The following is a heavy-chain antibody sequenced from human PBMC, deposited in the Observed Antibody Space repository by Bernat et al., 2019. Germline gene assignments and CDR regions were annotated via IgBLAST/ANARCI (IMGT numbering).Heavy chain of an antibody. Sequence: QVQLVESGGGVVQPGRSLRLSCAASGFTFSSYAMHWVRPAPGKGLEWVAVISDDGSNKYYADSVKGRFTISRDNSNNTLYLQMNSLRAEDAAVYYCAGGYSGPYYFDYWGQGTLVTVSS. CDR2: ISDDGSNK. V-gene: IGHV3-30-3*01. D-gene: IGHD2-15*01. J-gene: IGHJ4*02. CDR3: AGGYSGPYYFDY. CDR1: GFTFSSYA.